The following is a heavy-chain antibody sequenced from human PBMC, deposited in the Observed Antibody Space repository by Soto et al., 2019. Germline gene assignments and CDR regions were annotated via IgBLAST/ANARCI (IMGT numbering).Heavy chain of an antibody. Sequence: SVKVSCKASGGSFSSYIVSWVRQAPGQGLEWMGRIIPVLGVEYCAQKFQGRVTITADKSTSTAYMELSSLRSEDTAVYYCARDLGGWPDYWGQGTLVTVSS. CDR1: GGSFSSYI. J-gene: IGHJ4*02. V-gene: IGHV1-69*04. CDR2: IIPVLGVE. CDR3: ARDLGGWPDY. D-gene: IGHD2-15*01.